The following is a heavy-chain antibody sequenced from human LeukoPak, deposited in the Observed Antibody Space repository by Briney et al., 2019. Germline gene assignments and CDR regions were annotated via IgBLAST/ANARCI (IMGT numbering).Heavy chain of an antibody. CDR2: IYYSGST. D-gene: IGHD3-10*01. CDR1: GGSISSYY. CDR3: ARRSNYYGSGSYYAIDY. Sequence: SETLSLTCTVSGGSISSYYWSWIRQPPGKGLEWIGYIYYSGSTNYNPSLKSRVTISVDTSKNQLSLKLSSVTAADTAVYYCARRSNYYGSGSYYAIDYWGQGTLVTVSS. J-gene: IGHJ4*02. V-gene: IGHV4-59*01.